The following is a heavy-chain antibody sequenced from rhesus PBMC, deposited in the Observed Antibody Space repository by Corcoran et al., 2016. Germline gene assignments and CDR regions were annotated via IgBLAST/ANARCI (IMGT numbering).Heavy chain of an antibody. V-gene: IGHV4-93*02. CDR1: GGSISSSNW. D-gene: IGHD3-16*01. J-gene: IGHJ5-1*01. CDR3: AGHGPFYYLARFDV. Sequence: QVQLQESGPAVVKPSETLSLTCAVSGGSISSSNWWSWIRQSPGKGLEWIGGIDGSGGTPEYNPSLKIRVPLSIDPAKNQFALKLGSVTAAGTAVYYCAGHGPFYYLARFDVWGAGVLVTVSS. CDR2: IDGSGGTP.